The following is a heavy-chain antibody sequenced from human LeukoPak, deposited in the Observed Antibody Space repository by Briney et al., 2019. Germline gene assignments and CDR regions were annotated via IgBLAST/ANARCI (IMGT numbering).Heavy chain of an antibody. CDR2: IYYSGST. Sequence: SETLSLTCTVSGGSISSSSYYWGWIRQPPGKGLEWIGSIYYSGSTYYNPSLKSRVTISVDTSKNQFSLKLSSVTAADTAVYYCARYFHKAALDYWGQGTLVTVSS. D-gene: IGHD6-6*01. CDR1: GGSISSSSYY. CDR3: ARYFHKAALDY. V-gene: IGHV4-39*07. J-gene: IGHJ4*02.